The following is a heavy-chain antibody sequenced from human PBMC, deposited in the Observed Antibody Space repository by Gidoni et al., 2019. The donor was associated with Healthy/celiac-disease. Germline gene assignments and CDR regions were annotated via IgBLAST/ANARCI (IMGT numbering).Heavy chain of an antibody. CDR3: AKDLVRDSVAPVLYDY. D-gene: IGHD2-21*01. CDR2: ISGSGGST. Sequence: EVQLLESGGGLVQPGGSLRLSCAASGFTFSSYAMSWVRQAPGKGLAWVSAISGSGGSTYYADSVKGRFTISRDNSKNTLYLQMNSLRAEDTAVYYCAKDLVRDSVAPVLYDYWGQGTLVTVSS. CDR1: GFTFSSYA. J-gene: IGHJ4*02. V-gene: IGHV3-23*01.